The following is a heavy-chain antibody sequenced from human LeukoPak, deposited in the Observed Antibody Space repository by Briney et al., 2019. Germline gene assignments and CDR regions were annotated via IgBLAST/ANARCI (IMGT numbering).Heavy chain of an antibody. D-gene: IGHD6-19*01. V-gene: IGHV4-31*03. Sequence: SETLSLTCTVSGGSISSGGYYWSWIRQHPGKGLEWIGYIYYSGSTYYNPSLKSRVTISVDTSKNQFSLKLSSVTAADTAVYYCARGVQQWLETDYWGQGTLVTVSS. CDR1: GGSISSGGYY. CDR3: ARGVQQWLETDY. J-gene: IGHJ4*02. CDR2: IYYSGST.